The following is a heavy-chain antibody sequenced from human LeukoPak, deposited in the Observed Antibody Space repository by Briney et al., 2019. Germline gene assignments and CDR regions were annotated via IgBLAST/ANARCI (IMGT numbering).Heavy chain of an antibody. Sequence: SETLSLTCAVYGGSFTGYYWSWTRQPPGKGLEWIGEINHSGSTNYNPSLMSRVTISKDTSKNQFSLRLTSVAAADTAVYYCARGPDSGSYYAWFDPWGQGTLVTVSS. CDR2: INHSGST. D-gene: IGHD1-26*01. CDR3: ARGPDSGSYYAWFDP. V-gene: IGHV4-34*01. J-gene: IGHJ5*02. CDR1: GGSFTGYY.